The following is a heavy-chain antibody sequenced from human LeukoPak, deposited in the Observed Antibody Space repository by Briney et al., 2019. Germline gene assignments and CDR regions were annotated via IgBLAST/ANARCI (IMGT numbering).Heavy chain of an antibody. CDR2: ISSSGSTI. D-gene: IGHD3-10*01. V-gene: IGHV3-48*03. CDR1: GFTFSSYE. Sequence: GGSLRLSCAASGFTFSSYEMNWVRQAPGKGLEWVSYISSSGSTIYYADSVKGRFTISRDNAKNSLYLQMNSLRAEDTALYYCAKDISYGSGSPRPHFDYWGQGTLVTVSS. J-gene: IGHJ4*02. CDR3: AKDISYGSGSPRPHFDY.